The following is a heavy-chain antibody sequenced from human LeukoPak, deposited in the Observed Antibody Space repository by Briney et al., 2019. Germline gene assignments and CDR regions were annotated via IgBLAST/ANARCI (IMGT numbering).Heavy chain of an antibody. CDR2: ISSSSSYI. D-gene: IGHD3-22*01. CDR3: ARDVSPIYDSSGYQSAFDI. CDR1: GFTFSSYS. J-gene: IGHJ3*02. V-gene: IGHV3-21*01. Sequence: PGGSLRLSCAASGFTFSSYSMNWVRQAPGKGLEWVSSISSSSSYIYYADSVKGRFTISRDNAKNSLYLQMNSLRAEDTAAYYCARDVSPIYDSSGYQSAFDIWGQGTMVTVSS.